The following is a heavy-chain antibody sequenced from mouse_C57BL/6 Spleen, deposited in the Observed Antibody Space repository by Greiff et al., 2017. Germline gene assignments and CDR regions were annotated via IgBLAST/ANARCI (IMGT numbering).Heavy chain of an antibody. J-gene: IGHJ4*01. V-gene: IGHV3-6*01. D-gene: IGHD4-1*01. Sequence: EVQLQQSGPGLVKPSQSLSLTCSVTGYSITSGYYWNWIRQFPGNKLEWMGYISYDGSNNYNPSLKNRISITRDTSKNQFFLKLNSVTTEDTATYYCAREANWDEGDYWGQGTSVTVSS. CDR3: AREANWDEGDY. CDR1: GYSITSGYY. CDR2: ISYDGSN.